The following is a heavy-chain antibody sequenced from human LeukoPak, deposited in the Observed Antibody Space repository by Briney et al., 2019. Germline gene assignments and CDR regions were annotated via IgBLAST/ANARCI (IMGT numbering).Heavy chain of an antibody. Sequence: GGSLRLSCAASGFTFSSYAMSWVRQAPGKGLEWVSTIDSGGTTYYADSVKGRFTISRDSPKNTLYLQMNSLRAEDTAVYYCAKDSPRYYGSGSYYMNWGQGTLVTVSS. CDR1: GFTFSSYA. V-gene: IGHV3-23*01. CDR2: IDSGGTT. D-gene: IGHD3-10*01. J-gene: IGHJ4*02. CDR3: AKDSPRYYGSGSYYMN.